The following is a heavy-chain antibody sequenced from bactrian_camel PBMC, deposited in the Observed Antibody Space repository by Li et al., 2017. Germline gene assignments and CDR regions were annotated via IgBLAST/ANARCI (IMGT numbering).Heavy chain of an antibody. J-gene: IGHJ4*01. Sequence: HVQLVESGGGSVQAGGSLRLSCVVSGYTYSSNCMGWFRQIPDKEREGVAGIESDGSTSYADSVKGRFTISRDNAENTVYLRMNSPKSEDTGVYYCVKEPESGGPLGQGTQVTVS. CDR1: GYTYSSNC. D-gene: IGHD1*01. CDR2: IESDGST. V-gene: IGHV3S9*01.